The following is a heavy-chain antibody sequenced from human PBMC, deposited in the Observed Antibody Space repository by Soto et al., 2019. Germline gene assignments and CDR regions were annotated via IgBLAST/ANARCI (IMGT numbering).Heavy chain of an antibody. V-gene: IGHV5-51*01. J-gene: IGHJ3*02. CDR2: IYPGDSDT. CDR1: GYSFTSYW. D-gene: IGHD1-1*01. Sequence: GESLKISCKGSGYSFTSYWIGWVRQMPGKGLEWMGIIYPGDSDTRYSPSFQGQVTISADKSISTAYLQWSSLKASDTAMYYCARQAGYNCNDVGAFDIWAKRTMVTVSS. CDR3: ARQAGYNCNDVGAFDI.